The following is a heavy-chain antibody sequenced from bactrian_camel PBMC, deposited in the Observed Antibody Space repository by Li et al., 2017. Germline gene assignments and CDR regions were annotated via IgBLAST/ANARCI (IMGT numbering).Heavy chain of an antibody. D-gene: IGHD6*01. V-gene: IGHV3S6*01. J-gene: IGHJ4*01. Sequence: VQLVESGGGSVQPGGSLRLSCAASGFTFSNNWMYWVRQAPGKGLEWVSSIRSDGTNTHHADSVKARFTISRDSAKNTVYLQLSSLKSDDTALYYCATLLSSSFTYWGQGTQVTVS. CDR2: IRSDGTNT. CDR3: ATLLSSSFTY. CDR1: GFTFSNNW.